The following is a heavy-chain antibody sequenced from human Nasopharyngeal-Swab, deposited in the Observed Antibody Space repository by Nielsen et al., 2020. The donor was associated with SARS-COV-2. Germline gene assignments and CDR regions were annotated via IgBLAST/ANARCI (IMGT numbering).Heavy chain of an antibody. CDR2: ISWNSAGL. CDR3: AKDFNVDTAMVTYYYGMDV. V-gene: IGHV3-9*01. Sequence: GGSLRLSCAASGFNFGDYAMHWVRQAPGKGLEWVSGISWNSAGLGYADSVKGRFTISRDNAKNSLYLQMNSLRPEDTALYYCAKDFNVDTAMVTYYYGMDVWGQGTTVTVSS. CDR1: GFNFGDYA. D-gene: IGHD5-18*01. J-gene: IGHJ6*02.